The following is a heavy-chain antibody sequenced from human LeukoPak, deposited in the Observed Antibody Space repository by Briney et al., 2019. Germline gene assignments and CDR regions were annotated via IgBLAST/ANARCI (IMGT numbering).Heavy chain of an antibody. CDR2: ISGGGAYA. V-gene: IGHV3-23*01. D-gene: IGHD3-3*01. Sequence: GGSLRLYCAASSFTFSSYAMSWVRQAPGKGLVWVSSISGGGAYASYANSVKGRFITSRDNSKNTLYLQMNSLRAEATSVYYCAKDLFGGPARAYFDYWGQGTLVTVSS. J-gene: IGHJ4*02. CDR1: SFTFSSYA. CDR3: AKDLFGGPARAYFDY.